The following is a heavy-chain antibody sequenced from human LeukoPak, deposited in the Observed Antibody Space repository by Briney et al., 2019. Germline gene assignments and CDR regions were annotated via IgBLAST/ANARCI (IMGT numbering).Heavy chain of an antibody. CDR3: ASRVSSGGENWFDP. D-gene: IGHD6-19*01. J-gene: IGHJ5*02. Sequence: ASVKVSCKGSGYTFTDYYMHWARQAPGQGLEWMGRINPNSGGTNYAQKFQGRVTMTRDTSISTAYMELSRLRSDDTAVYYCASRVSSGGENWFDPWGQGTLVTVSS. CDR1: GYTFTDYY. CDR2: INPNSGGT. V-gene: IGHV1-2*06.